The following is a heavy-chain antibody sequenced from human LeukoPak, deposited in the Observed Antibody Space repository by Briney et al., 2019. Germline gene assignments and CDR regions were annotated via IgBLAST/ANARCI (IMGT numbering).Heavy chain of an antibody. CDR1: GFSISSYE. CDR3: AREDYGDYGDAFDI. Sequence: GSLRLSCAASGFSISSYEMNWVRQAPGKGLEWVSYISSSGSTIYYADSVKGRFTISRDNAKNSLYLQMNSLRAEDTAVYYCAREDYGDYGDAFDIWGQGTMVTVSS. J-gene: IGHJ3*02. D-gene: IGHD4-17*01. V-gene: IGHV3-48*03. CDR2: ISSSGSTI.